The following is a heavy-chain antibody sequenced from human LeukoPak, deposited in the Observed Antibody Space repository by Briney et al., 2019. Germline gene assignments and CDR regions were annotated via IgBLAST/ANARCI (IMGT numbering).Heavy chain of an antibody. V-gene: IGHV3-74*01. J-gene: IGHJ3*02. CDR3: ARVPLGYCSGGSCYREAFDI. Sequence: GRSLRLSCAASGFTFSSYWMHWVRQAPGKGLVWVSRINSDGSSTSYADSVKGRFTIPRDNAKNTLYLQMNSLRAEDTAVYYCARVPLGYCSGGSCYREAFDIWGQGTMVTVSS. CDR2: INSDGSST. D-gene: IGHD2-15*01. CDR1: GFTFSSYW.